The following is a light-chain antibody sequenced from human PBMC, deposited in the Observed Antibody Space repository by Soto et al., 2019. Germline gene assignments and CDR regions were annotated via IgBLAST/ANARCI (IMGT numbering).Light chain of an antibody. J-gene: IGLJ3*02. V-gene: IGLV1-47*01. CDR3: AAWDDSLSGSWV. CDR1: SSNIGSNY. Sequence: QSVLTQPPSASGTPGQRVTISCSGSSSNIGSNYVYWYQQLPGTAPKLLIYRNNQRPSGVPDRFSGSKPGTSASLAISGLRSEDEADYYCAAWDDSLSGSWVFGGGTKVTVL. CDR2: RNN.